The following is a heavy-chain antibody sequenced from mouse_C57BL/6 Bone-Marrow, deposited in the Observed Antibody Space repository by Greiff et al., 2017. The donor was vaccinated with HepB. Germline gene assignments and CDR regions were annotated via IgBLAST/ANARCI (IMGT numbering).Heavy chain of an antibody. V-gene: IGHV5-6*01. D-gene: IGHD1-1*01. CDR1: GFTFSSYG. CDR2: ISSGGSYT. Sequence: EVKLMESGGDLVKPGGSLKLSCAASGFTFSSYGMSWVRQTPDKRLEWVATISSGGSYTYYPDSVKGRFTISRDNAKNTLYLQMSSLKSEDTAMYYCARQRGRSLYYFDYWGQGTTLTVSS. J-gene: IGHJ2*01. CDR3: ARQRGRSLYYFDY.